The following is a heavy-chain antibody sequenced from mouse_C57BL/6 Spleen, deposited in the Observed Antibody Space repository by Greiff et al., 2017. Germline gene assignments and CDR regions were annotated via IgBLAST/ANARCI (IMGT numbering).Heavy chain of an antibody. CDR1: GYTFTSYW. J-gene: IGHJ3*01. CDR2: INPSNGGT. V-gene: IGHV1-53*01. CDR3: ARPPNWDGAWFAY. Sequence: QVQLQQSGTELVKPGASVKLSCKASGYTFTSYWMHWVKQRPGQGLEWIGNINPSNGGTNYNEKFKSKATLTVDKSSSTAYMQLSSLTSEDSAVYYCARPPNWDGAWFAYWGQGTLVTVSA. D-gene: IGHD4-1*01.